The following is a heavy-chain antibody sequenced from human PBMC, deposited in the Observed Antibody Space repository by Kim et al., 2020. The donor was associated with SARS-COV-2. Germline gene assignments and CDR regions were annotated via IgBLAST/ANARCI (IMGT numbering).Heavy chain of an antibody. J-gene: IGHJ4*02. Sequence: NPSRRTRVNISVDTSSNQFSLKLDSVTAADTAVYYCSREGLGVVGAPRDYWGQGTLVTVSS. V-gene: IGHV4-30-2*04. D-gene: IGHD1-26*01. CDR3: SREGLGVVGAPRDY.